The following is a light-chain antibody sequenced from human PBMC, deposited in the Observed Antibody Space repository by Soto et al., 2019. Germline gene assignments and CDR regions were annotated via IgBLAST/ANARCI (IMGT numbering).Light chain of an antibody. V-gene: IGKV1-33*01. J-gene: IGKJ3*01. Sequence: DIQMTQSPSSLSASVGDRVTITCQASQDISNYLNWYQQKPGKAPKLLIYDASNLETGVPSRCSGSGSGTDFNFTISSLQPEDIATYYCQQYDNIPRRVTFGPGTKVDIK. CDR3: QQYDNIPRRVT. CDR1: QDISNY. CDR2: DAS.